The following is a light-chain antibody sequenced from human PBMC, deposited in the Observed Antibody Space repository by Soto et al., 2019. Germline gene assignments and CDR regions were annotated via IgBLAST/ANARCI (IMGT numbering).Light chain of an antibody. J-gene: IGKJ5*01. CDR1: QGIRSY. CDR3: QQRHMWPIT. CDR2: AAS. Sequence: IQFTQSPSSLSASVGDRITLPFPAIQGIRSYLDWYQQKPGKAPKLLIYAASTLQSGVPSRFSGSGSGTDFTLTISSLEPEDSEVYYCQQRHMWPITFGQGTRLEIK. V-gene: IGKV1-9*01.